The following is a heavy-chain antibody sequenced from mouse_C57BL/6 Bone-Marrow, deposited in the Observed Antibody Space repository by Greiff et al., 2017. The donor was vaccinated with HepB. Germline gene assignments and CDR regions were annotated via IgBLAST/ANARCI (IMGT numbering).Heavy chain of an antibody. J-gene: IGHJ2*01. Sequence: QVQLQQPGAELVKPGASVKMSCKASGYTFTSYWITWVKQRPGQGLEWIGDIYPGSGSTNYNEKFKSKATLTVDTSSSTACMQLSSLTSEDSAVYYCARSPTVVATGFDYWGQGTTLTVSS. CDR1: GYTFTSYW. V-gene: IGHV1-55*01. CDR2: IYPGSGST. D-gene: IGHD1-1*01. CDR3: ARSPTVVATGFDY.